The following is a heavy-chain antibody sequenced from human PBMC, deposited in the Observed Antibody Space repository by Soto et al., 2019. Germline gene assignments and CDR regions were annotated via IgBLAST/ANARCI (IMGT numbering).Heavy chain of an antibody. CDR3: AKDLAFVEWLFPLYYDDGMDV. V-gene: IGHV3-23*01. CDR1: GFTFSSYA. CDR2: ISGSGGST. D-gene: IGHD3-3*01. J-gene: IGHJ6*02. Sequence: VQLLESGGGLVQPGGSLRLSCAASGFTFSSYAMSWVRQAPGKGMEWVSAISGSGGSTYYADSVKGRLTISRDNSKNTLDLQMSSLRAEDTAVYYCAKDLAFVEWLFPLYYDDGMDVWGQGTTVTVSS.